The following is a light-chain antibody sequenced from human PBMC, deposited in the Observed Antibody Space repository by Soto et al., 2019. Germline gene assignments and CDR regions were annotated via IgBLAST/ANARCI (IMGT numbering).Light chain of an antibody. CDR2: GAS. V-gene: IGKV3-15*01. CDR3: NQYDGSPIT. J-gene: IGKJ5*01. CDR1: QSVSSY. Sequence: EIVLTQSPATLSWCAGERATRSCRASQSVSSYLAWYQQRPGQAHRLXIYGASTRATGIQARFSGSGSGTEFTLTIRSLQPEDVAAYYCNQYDGSPITVGQGTRLEIK.